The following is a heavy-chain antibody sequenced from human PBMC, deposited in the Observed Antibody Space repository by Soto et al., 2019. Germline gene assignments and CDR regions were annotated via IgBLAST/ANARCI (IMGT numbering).Heavy chain of an antibody. V-gene: IGHV2-5*02. CDR2: IYWDDDE. CDR3: ALDSGDWYGFDY. J-gene: IGHJ4*02. CDR1: GFSRNTRGAG. D-gene: IGHD6-19*01. Sequence: HITWRETGPTLVQPTQTLTLSCSFSGFSRNTRGAGVAWIRQPPGKALEWLALIYWDDDERYSPSLKNRRRITKDNSKNHVVLTMTNMDAVDTATYYCALDSGDWYGFDYWGQGTPVTVSS.